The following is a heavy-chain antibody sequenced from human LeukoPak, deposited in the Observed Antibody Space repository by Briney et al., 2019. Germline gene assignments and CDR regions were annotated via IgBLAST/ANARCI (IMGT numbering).Heavy chain of an antibody. J-gene: IGHJ3*02. D-gene: IGHD2-15*01. CDR1: GGSITNSRYY. CDR3: AKCYSFLDGSDI. CDR2: IYSSGST. V-gene: IGHV4-39*01. Sequence: SETLSLTCTVSGGSITNSRYYWGWIRQPPGKGLEWIGNIYSSGSTYYSPSLKSRVTISVDTSTNQFSLKLSSVTAADAALYYCAKCYSFLDGSDIWGQGTMVSVSS.